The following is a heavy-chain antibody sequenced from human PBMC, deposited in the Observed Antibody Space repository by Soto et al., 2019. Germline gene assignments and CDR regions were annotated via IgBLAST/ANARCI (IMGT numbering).Heavy chain of an antibody. J-gene: IGHJ4*02. D-gene: IGHD4-4*01. CDR1: GFTFSSYA. V-gene: IGHV3-23*01. CDR2: ITNSGDST. CDR3: ARRSQSNSSAFDY. Sequence: GGSLRLSCAASGFTFSSYAMNWVRQAPGKGLEWVSAITNSGDSTYYADSVKGRFTISRDNSENTLYLQMNGLRAEDTAVYYCARRSQSNSSAFDYWGQGTLVTVSS.